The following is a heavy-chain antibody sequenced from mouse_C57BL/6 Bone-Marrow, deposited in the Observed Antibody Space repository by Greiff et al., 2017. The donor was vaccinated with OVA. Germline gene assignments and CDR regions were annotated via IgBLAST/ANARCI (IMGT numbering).Heavy chain of an antibody. CDR1: GYTFTDHY. CDR3: ARDDGYFFEY. CDR2: IYPGSGNT. Sequence: VQLQQSGAEVVRPGASVKLSCKASGYTFTDHYINWVKQRPGQGLEWIARIYPGSGNTYYNEKFKGKATLTVEKSSNTAYMQLSSLTSEDSAVYFCARDDGYFFEYWGQGTTLTVSS. V-gene: IGHV1-76*01. D-gene: IGHD2-3*01. J-gene: IGHJ2*01.